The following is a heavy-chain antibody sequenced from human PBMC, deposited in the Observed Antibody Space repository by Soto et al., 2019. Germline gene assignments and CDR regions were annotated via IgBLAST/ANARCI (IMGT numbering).Heavy chain of an antibody. D-gene: IGHD2-2*01. J-gene: IGHJ6*02. V-gene: IGHV4-59*01. CDR2: IYYSGST. Sequence: SETLSLTCTVSGGSISSYYWSWIRQPPGKGLERIGYIYYSGSTNYNPSLKSRVTISVDTSKNQFSLKLSSVTAADTAVYYCARDRRYCSSTSCYYYYYGMDVWGQGTTVTVSS. CDR3: ARDRRYCSSTSCYYYYYGMDV. CDR1: GGSISSYY.